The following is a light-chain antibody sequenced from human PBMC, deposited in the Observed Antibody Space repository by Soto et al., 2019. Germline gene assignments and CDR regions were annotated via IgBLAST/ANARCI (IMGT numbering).Light chain of an antibody. CDR2: RNN. V-gene: IGLV1-47*01. CDR1: SSNIGSNY. Sequence: QSVLTQPPSASGTPGQRVTISCSGSSSNIGSNYVYWYQQLPGTAPKLLIYRNNQRPSGVPDRFSGSKSGTSASLAISGLRSEDEADYYCATWDDDLSRPVFAGGTKLTVL. CDR3: ATWDDDLSRPV. J-gene: IGLJ2*01.